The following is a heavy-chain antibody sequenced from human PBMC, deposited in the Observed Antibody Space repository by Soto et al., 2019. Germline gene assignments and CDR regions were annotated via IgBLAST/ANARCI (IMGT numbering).Heavy chain of an antibody. V-gene: IGHV1-8*01. J-gene: IGHJ4*02. Sequence: QVQLVQSGAEVKKPGASVKVSCKASGYTFTSYDINWVRQATGHGLEWMGWMNPNSGNTGYAQKFQGRVTMTRNTSISTDYMELSSLRSEDTAVYYCARVHSGTSGQDFDYWGQGTLVTVSS. D-gene: IGHD1-26*01. CDR3: ARVHSGTSGQDFDY. CDR2: MNPNSGNT. CDR1: GYTFTSYD.